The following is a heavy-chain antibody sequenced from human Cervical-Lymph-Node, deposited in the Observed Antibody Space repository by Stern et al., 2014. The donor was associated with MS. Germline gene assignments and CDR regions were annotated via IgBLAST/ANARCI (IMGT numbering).Heavy chain of an antibody. J-gene: IGHJ2*01. CDR3: ARTAIFGENWYFDL. Sequence: VQLVQSGGGLVQPGRSLRLSCAASGFAFDDYVMHWVRQAPGKGLEWLSGISWNSGTLTSADSVKGRFTISRENAKNSLFLQMNSLRLEDTAFYYCARTAIFGENWYFDLWGRGTLVTVSS. CDR2: ISWNSGTL. D-gene: IGHD3-3*01. CDR1: GFAFDDYV. V-gene: IGHV3-9*01.